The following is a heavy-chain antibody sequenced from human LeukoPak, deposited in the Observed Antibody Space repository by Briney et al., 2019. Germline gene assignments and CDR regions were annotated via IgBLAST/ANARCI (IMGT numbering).Heavy chain of an antibody. D-gene: IGHD2-15*01. V-gene: IGHV3-74*01. CDR3: ARGGYDHAFDM. J-gene: IGHJ3*02. Sequence: GGSLRLSCAASRFTFSSYWFHWVRQAPGKGLVWVSRIGNDGSDTIYADSVKGRFTISRDNAKSTLYLQMNSLKAEDTAVYYCARGGYDHAFDMWGQGTMVTVS. CDR1: RFTFSSYW. CDR2: IGNDGSDT.